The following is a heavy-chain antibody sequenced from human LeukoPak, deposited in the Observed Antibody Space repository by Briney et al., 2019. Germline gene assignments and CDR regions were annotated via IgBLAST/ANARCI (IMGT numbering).Heavy chain of an antibody. D-gene: IGHD2-15*01. CDR1: GFTFSRYA. J-gene: IGHJ4*02. Sequence: PGGSLRLSCAASGFTFSRYAMSWVRQAPGKGLEWITVIWNDGSNKNYVDSVKGRFIISRDNSKNTLYLQMDSLRAEDTAVYYCARGCGGSPACYIIDYWGQGTLVTVSP. V-gene: IGHV3-33*08. CDR2: IWNDGSNK. CDR3: ARGCGGSPACYIIDY.